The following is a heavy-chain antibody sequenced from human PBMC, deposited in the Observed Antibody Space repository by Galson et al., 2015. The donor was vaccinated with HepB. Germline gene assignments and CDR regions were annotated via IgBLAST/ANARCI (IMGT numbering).Heavy chain of an antibody. J-gene: IGHJ4*02. V-gene: IGHV3-53*01. D-gene: IGHD2-21*01. Sequence: SLRLSCAASGLTVSSTYMSWVRQAPGKGLEWVSVIYRDGDTYHADSVRGRFTISRDNSKNTIYLQMNSLRVEDTALYFCARGLPYFAHWGQGTLVSVSS. CDR3: ARGLPYFAH. CDR1: GLTVSSTY. CDR2: IYRDGDT.